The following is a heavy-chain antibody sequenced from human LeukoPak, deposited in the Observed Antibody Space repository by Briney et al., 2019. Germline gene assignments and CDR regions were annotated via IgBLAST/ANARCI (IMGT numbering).Heavy chain of an antibody. Sequence: PGGSLRLSCAASGFTFSDYYMSWIRQAPGKGLEWVSYISSSGSTIYYADSVRGRFTISRDNSKNTLFLQMNSLRAEDTAVYYCAKADRRSDLPYYFDYWGQGTLVTVSS. CDR1: GFTFSDYY. J-gene: IGHJ4*02. V-gene: IGHV3-11*01. CDR3: AKADRRSDLPYYFDY. CDR2: ISSSGSTI.